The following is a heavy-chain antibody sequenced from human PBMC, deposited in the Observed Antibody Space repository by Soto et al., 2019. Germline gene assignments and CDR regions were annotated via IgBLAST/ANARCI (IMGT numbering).Heavy chain of an antibody. J-gene: IGHJ4*02. V-gene: IGHV1-18*01. CDR2: ITAFNGNT. CDR1: GYTFTDYG. D-gene: IGHD3-3*01. CDR3: ARISQCDFCSGYYYFFHY. Sequence: QVHLVQSGAEVEKPGASVKVSCKASGYTFTDYGISWVRQAPGQGLQWMGWITAFNGNTKYAQQFQGRVTMTPATSTSTAYLELRSLESDYTAVYYCARISQCDFCSGYYYFFHYWGQGTLVTVSS.